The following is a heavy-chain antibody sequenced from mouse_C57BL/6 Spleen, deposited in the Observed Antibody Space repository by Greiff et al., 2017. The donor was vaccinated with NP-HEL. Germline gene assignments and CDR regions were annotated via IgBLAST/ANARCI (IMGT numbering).Heavy chain of an antibody. J-gene: IGHJ2*01. D-gene: IGHD1-1*01. V-gene: IGHV5-17*01. CDR3: ARDYYGSKDY. Sequence: EVMLVESGGGLVKPGGSLKLSCAASGFTFSDYGMHWVRQAPEKGLEWVAYISSGSSTIYYADTVKGRFTISRDNAKTTLFLQMTSLRSEDTAMYYCARDYYGSKDYWGQGTTLTVSS. CDR1: GFTFSDYG. CDR2: ISSGSSTI.